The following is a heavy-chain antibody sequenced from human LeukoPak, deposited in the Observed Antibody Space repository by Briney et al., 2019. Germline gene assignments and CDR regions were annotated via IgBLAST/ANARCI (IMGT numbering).Heavy chain of an antibody. Sequence: GASVKVSCKASGYTFTSYAISWVRQAPGQGREGMGWISAYNGNTNYAQILQGRVTMTTDTSTSTAYMELRSLRSDDTAVYYCARGGALYGSGSYSDYWGQGTLVTVSS. CDR2: ISAYNGNT. D-gene: IGHD3-10*01. J-gene: IGHJ4*02. CDR3: ARGGALYGSGSYSDY. CDR1: GYTFTSYA. V-gene: IGHV1-18*01.